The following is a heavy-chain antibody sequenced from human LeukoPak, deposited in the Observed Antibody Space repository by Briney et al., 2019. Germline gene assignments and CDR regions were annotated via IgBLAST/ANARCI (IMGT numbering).Heavy chain of an antibody. CDR2: IYYSGST. V-gene: IGHV4-39*01. Sequence: PSETLSLTCTVSGGSISSSSYYWGWIRQPPGKGLEWIGSIYYSGSTYYNPSLKSRVTISVDTSKNQFSLKLSSVTAADTAVYYCARLAVDGREYSQNWFDPWGQGTLVTVSS. CDR3: ARLAVDGREYSQNWFDP. D-gene: IGHD5-18*01. J-gene: IGHJ5*02. CDR1: GGSISSSSYY.